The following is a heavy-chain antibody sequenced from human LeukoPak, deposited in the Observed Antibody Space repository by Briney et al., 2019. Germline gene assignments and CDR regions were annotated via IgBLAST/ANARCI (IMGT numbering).Heavy chain of an antibody. Sequence: PGGSLRLSCAASGFTFSSYAMSWVRQAPGKGLEWVSVIYSGGSTYYADSVKGRFTISRDNSKNTLYLQMNSLRAEDTAVYYCARDLIAKDRITILGVAHDYWGQGTLVTVSS. CDR2: IYSGGST. CDR1: GFTFSSYA. D-gene: IGHD3-3*01. J-gene: IGHJ4*02. CDR3: ARDLIAKDRITILGVAHDY. V-gene: IGHV3-66*02.